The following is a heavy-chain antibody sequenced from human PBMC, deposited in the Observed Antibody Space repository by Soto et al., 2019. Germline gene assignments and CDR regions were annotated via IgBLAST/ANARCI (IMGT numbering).Heavy chain of an antibody. V-gene: IGHV3-11*01. J-gene: IGHJ4*02. D-gene: IGHD3-10*01. CDR3: ARDSEPTPVAPPRQIRAPPGY. CDR2: ISSSGSTI. CDR1: GFTFSDYY. Sequence: GGSLRLSCAASGFTFSDYYMSWIRQAPGKGLEWVSYISSSGSTIYYADSVKGRFTISRDNAKNSLYLQMNSLRAEDTAVYYCARDSEPTPVAPPRQIRAPPGYWGQGTLVTVSS.